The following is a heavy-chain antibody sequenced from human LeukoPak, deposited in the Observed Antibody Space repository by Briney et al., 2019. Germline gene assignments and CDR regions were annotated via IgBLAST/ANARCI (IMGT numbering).Heavy chain of an antibody. D-gene: IGHD4-17*01. Sequence: GGSLRLSCAASGFTFSSYAMSWVRQAPGKGLEWVPAIGGSGGSTYYADSVKGRFTISRDNSKNTLYLQMNSLRAEDTAVYYCAKEVGDYGDYGPDAFDIWGQGTMVTVSS. V-gene: IGHV3-23*01. CDR1: GFTFSSYA. CDR3: AKEVGDYGDYGPDAFDI. J-gene: IGHJ3*02. CDR2: IGGSGGST.